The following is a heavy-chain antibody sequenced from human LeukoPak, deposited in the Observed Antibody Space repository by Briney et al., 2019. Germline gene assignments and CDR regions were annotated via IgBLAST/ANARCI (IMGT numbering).Heavy chain of an antibody. D-gene: IGHD3-9*01. CDR3: ARVGDILTGYGAFDI. Sequence: GGSLRLSCAASGFTFSSYSMNWVRQAPGKGLEWVSSISSSSSYIYYADSVKGRFTISRDNAKNSLYLQMNSLRAEDTAVYYCARVGDILTGYGAFDIWGQGTMVTVSS. CDR2: ISSSSSYI. CDR1: GFTFSSYS. J-gene: IGHJ3*02. V-gene: IGHV3-21*01.